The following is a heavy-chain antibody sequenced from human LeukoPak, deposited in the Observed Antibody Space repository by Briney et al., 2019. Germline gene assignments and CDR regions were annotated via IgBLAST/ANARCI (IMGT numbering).Heavy chain of an antibody. D-gene: IGHD6-19*01. Sequence: PSETLSLTCTVSGGSISSYYWSWIRQPPGKGLEWIGYIYYSGSTNYNPSLKSRVTISVDTSKNQFSLQLNSVTPEDTAVYYCARQSYSSGWTFLDYWGQGTLVTVSS. CDR2: IYYSGST. CDR1: GGSISSYY. V-gene: IGHV4-59*12. J-gene: IGHJ4*02. CDR3: ARQSYSSGWTFLDY.